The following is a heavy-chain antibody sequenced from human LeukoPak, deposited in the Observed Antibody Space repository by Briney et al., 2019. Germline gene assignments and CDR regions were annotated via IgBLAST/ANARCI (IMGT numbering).Heavy chain of an antibody. V-gene: IGHV1-46*01. Sequence: ASVKVSCKASGYTFTSYYMHWVRQAPGQGLEWMGIINPSGGSTSYAQKFQERVTITRDMSTSSAYMELSSLRSEDTAVYYCAAGLVYSGSYWADSWGQGTLVTVSS. CDR3: AAGLVYSGSYWADS. J-gene: IGHJ4*02. CDR1: GYTFTSYY. CDR2: INPSGGST. D-gene: IGHD1-26*01.